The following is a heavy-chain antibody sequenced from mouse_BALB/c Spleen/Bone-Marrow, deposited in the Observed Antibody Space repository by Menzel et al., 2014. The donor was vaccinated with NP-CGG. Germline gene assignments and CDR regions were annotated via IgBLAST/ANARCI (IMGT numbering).Heavy chain of an antibody. Sequence: LQQSGSELGRPGASVKLSCKASGYTFTSYWMHWVRQRPGQGLEWIGNIYPGSGSTNYDEKFKSKATLTVDTSSSTAYMQLSSLTSEDSAVYYCRSYDYAMDFW. V-gene: IGHV1S22*01. D-gene: IGHD1-1*01. CDR1: GYTFTSYW. CDR3: RSYDYAMDF. CDR2: IYPGSGST. J-gene: IGHJ4*01.